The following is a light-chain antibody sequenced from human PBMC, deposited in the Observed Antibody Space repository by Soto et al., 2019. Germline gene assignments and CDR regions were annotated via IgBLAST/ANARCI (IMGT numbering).Light chain of an antibody. CDR1: ERVSSSY. CDR3: QQYGTSPPKT. Sequence: VLTQSPDTLALSPGERATLSCRASERVSSSYLALYQQKFGQAPRLLLSATSRRAAGIPDRFSGSGSGTDFTLTINRVEPEDFGVYYCQQYGTSPPKTFGQGTKLEI. V-gene: IGKV3-20*01. J-gene: IGKJ2*01. CDR2: ATS.